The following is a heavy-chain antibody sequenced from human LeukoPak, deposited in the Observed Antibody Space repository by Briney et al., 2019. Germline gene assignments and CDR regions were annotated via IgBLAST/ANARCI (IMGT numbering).Heavy chain of an antibody. CDR3: ARHRRSANNWFDP. CDR1: GYSFTSYW. J-gene: IGHJ5*02. CDR2: IYPGDSDT. Sequence: GESLKISCKGSGYSFTSYWIGWVRQMPGKGLEWMGIIYPGDSDTRYSPSFQGQFTISADKSISTAYLQWSSLKASDTAMYYCARHRRSANNWFDPWGQGTLVTVSS. V-gene: IGHV5-51*01. D-gene: IGHD4-17*01.